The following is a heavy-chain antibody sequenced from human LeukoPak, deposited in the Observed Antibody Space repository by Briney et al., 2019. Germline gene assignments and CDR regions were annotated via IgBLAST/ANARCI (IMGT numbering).Heavy chain of an antibody. CDR3: AARGPDYGEKYFDY. J-gene: IGHJ4*02. D-gene: IGHD4-17*01. CDR2: IIPIFGTA. V-gene: IGHV1-69*13. Sequence: ASVKVSCKASGGTFSSYAISWVRQAPGQGLEWMGGIIPIFGTANYAQKFQGRVTITADESTSTAYMELSSLRSEDTAVYYCAARGPDYGEKYFDYWGQGTLVTVSS. CDR1: GGTFSSYA.